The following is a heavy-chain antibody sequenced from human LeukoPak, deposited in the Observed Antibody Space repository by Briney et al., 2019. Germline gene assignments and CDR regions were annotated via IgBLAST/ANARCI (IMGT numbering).Heavy chain of an antibody. Sequence: GGSLRLSCEGSAFIFSGHRMNWVRQTPGKGLEWVVSIKEDGSERQYVDSVKGRFSISRDNSKNTLYLQMNSLRAEDTAVYYCARADLRLGELSLAYWGQGTLVTVSS. J-gene: IGHJ4*02. CDR2: IKEDGSER. CDR1: AFIFSGHR. CDR3: ARADLRLGELSLAY. D-gene: IGHD3-16*02. V-gene: IGHV3-7*03.